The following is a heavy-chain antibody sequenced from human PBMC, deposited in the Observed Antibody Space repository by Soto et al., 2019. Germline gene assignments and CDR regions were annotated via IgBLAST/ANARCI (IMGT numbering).Heavy chain of an antibody. D-gene: IGHD3-22*01. Sequence: QVQLQESGPGLGEASQTLSLTCTVSGATISSGSFYWSWIRQRPGKGLEWLGHIYYTGSTYYNPCLNSRVTNLVEMSRIRFFRKLTSVTTEDTANYLCASNDSFYVVPGYGMTVWSQGTTVTVS. CDR1: GATISSGSFY. V-gene: IGHV4-31*03. J-gene: IGHJ6*02. CDR3: ASNDSFYVVPGYGMTV. CDR2: IYYTGST.